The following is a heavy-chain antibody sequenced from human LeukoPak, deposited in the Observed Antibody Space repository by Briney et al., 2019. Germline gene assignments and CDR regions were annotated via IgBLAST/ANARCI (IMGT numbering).Heavy chain of an antibody. J-gene: IGHJ1*01. CDR3: AKGLNSRTFQH. Sequence: PGGSLRLSCAASGFTFSSYAMHWVRQTPGKGLEWVAVISYDGSNKYYADSVKGRFTISRDNSKNTLYLQMNSLRAEDTAVYYCAKGLNSRTFQHWGQGTLVTVSS. CDR2: ISYDGSNK. CDR1: GFTFSSYA. D-gene: IGHD6-13*01. V-gene: IGHV3-30*04.